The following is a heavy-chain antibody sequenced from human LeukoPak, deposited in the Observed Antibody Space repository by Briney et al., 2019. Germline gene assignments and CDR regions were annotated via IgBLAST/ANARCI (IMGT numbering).Heavy chain of an antibody. CDR3: AKDWTRVVTPKGYYFDS. CDR1: GFTFSSYA. Sequence: PGGSLRLSCAASGFTFSSYAMSWVRQAPGKGLEWVSAISTTGGSTYYADSVKGRFTVSRDNSKNTLSLQMDSLRVEDTALYYWAKDWTRVVTPKGYYFDSWGQGTLVTASS. J-gene: IGHJ4*02. D-gene: IGHD4-23*01. CDR2: ISTTGGST. V-gene: IGHV3-23*01.